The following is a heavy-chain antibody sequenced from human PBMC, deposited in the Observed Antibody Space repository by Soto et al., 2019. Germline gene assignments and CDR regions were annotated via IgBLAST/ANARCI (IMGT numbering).Heavy chain of an antibody. CDR2: IIPVFGIV. V-gene: IGHV1-69*13. D-gene: IGHD3-22*01. CDR3: AKGDANYYDSSGYYYYYYYYGMDV. Sequence: SVKVSCKASGGTPSNSAFSWVRQAPGQGLEWMGGIIPVFGIVKYAQNFEGRVTITADESTNTAYMELSSLTYEDRAVYYCAKGDANYYDSSGYYYYYYYYGMDVWGQGTTVTVSS. J-gene: IGHJ6*02. CDR1: GGTPSNSA.